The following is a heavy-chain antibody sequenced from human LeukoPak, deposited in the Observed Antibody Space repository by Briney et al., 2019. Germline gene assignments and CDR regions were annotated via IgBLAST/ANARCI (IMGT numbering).Heavy chain of an antibody. CDR3: ATDLAGARSPSLFDY. CDR2: FDPEDGET. V-gene: IGHV1-24*01. D-gene: IGHD1-26*01. Sequence: GASVKVSCEVSGYTLTELSMHWVRQAPGKGLEWMGGFDPEDGETIYAQKFQGRVTMTEDTSTDTAYMELSSLRSEDTAVYYCATDLAGARSPSLFDYWGQGTLVTVSS. CDR1: GYTLTELS. J-gene: IGHJ4*02.